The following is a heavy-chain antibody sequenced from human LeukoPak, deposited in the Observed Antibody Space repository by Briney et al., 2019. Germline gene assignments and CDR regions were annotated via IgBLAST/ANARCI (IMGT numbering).Heavy chain of an antibody. CDR1: GFTFSSYW. CDR3: ARIRQRGTEYYFDY. D-gene: IGHD6-25*01. Sequence: SGGSLRLSCAASGFTFSSYWMSWVRQAPGKGLEWVANVKQDGSEKYYVDSAKGRFTISRDNAKNSLYLQMSSLRAEDTAVYYCARIRQRGTEYYFDYWGQGTLVTVSS. V-gene: IGHV3-7*01. J-gene: IGHJ4*02. CDR2: VKQDGSEK.